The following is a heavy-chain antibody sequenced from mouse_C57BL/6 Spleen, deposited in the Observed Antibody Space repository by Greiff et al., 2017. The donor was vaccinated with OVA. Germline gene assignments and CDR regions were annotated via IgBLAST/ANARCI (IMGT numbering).Heavy chain of an antibody. Sequence: VQLQQSGPELVKPGASVKIPCKASGYTFTDYNMDWVKQSHGKSLEWIGDINPNNGGTIYNQKFKGKATLTVDMSSSTAYMELRSLTSEDTAVYDCAREVDARDYWGQGTSVTVSS. CDR1: GYTFTDYN. V-gene: IGHV1-18*01. CDR3: AREVDARDY. J-gene: IGHJ4*01. CDR2: INPNNGGT. D-gene: IGHD1-1*02.